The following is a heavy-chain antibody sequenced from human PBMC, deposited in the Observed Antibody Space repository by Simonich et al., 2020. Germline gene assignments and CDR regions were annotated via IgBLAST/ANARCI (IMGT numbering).Heavy chain of an antibody. V-gene: IGHV1-18*01. D-gene: IGHD2-15*01. CDR2: ISAYNGNT. Sequence: QVQLVQSGAEVKKPGASVKVSCKASGSTFTTYGISWVRQAPGQGLEGMGWISAYNGNTNDAQKLQGRVTMTTDTSTSTAYMELRSLRSDDTAVYYCARASRGTWWYYYFDYWGQVTLVTVSS. CDR3: ARASRGTWWYYYFDY. J-gene: IGHJ4*02. CDR1: GSTFTTYG.